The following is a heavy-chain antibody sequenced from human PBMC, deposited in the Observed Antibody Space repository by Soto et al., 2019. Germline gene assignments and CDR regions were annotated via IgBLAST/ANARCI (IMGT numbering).Heavy chain of an antibody. CDR1: GGTFSSYA. CDR3: ARGTRGYYYGSGSYYPNYYYYGMDV. Sequence: SVKVSCKASGGTFSSYAISWVRQAPGQGLEWMGGIIPIFGTANYAQKFKGRVTITADESTSTAYMELSSLRSEDTAVYYCARGTRGYYYGSGSYYPNYYYYGMDVWGQGTTGTV. D-gene: IGHD3-10*01. CDR2: IIPIFGTA. J-gene: IGHJ6*02. V-gene: IGHV1-69*13.